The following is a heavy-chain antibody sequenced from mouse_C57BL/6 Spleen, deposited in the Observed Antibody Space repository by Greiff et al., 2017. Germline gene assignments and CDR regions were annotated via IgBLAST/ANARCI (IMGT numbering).Heavy chain of an antibody. CDR1: GFTFSDYG. V-gene: IGHV5-17*01. CDR2: ISSGSSTI. Sequence: EVKLMASGGGLVKPGGSLKLSCAASGFTFSDYGMHWVRQAPEKGLEWVAYISSGSSTIYYADTVKGRFTISRDNAKNTLFLQMTSLRSEDTAMYYCARMRLRSTFDDWGQGTTLTVSS. J-gene: IGHJ2*01. CDR3: ARMRLRSTFDD. D-gene: IGHD2-4*01.